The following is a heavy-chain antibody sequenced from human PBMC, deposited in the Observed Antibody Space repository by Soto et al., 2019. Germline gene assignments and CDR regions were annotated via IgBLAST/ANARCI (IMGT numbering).Heavy chain of an antibody. D-gene: IGHD2-15*01. CDR3: ARVFCSGGSCYSGSYFDY. V-gene: IGHV4-61*01. Sequence: TSETLSLTCTVSGGSVSSGSYYWSWIRQPPGKGLEWIGYIYYSGSTNYNPSLKSRVTISVDTSKNQFSLRLSSVTAADTAVYYCARVFCSGGSCYSGSYFDYWGQGTLVTVSS. J-gene: IGHJ4*02. CDR1: GGSVSSGSYY. CDR2: IYYSGST.